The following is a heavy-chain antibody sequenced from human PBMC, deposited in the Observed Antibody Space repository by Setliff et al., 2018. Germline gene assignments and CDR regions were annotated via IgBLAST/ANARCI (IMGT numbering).Heavy chain of an antibody. Sequence: SETLSLTCTVSGGPFSGASIWSWIRQPPGKGLEFIGYVYYSGTAYYNPSLKSRVTVIVDTSKNQFSLRLSSVTAADTAVYYCARGGTFRYFDYWGQGTPVTVSS. CDR3: ARGGTFRYFDY. V-gene: IGHV4-59*01. D-gene: IGHD5-12*01. CDR2: VYYSGTA. CDR1: GGPFSGAS. J-gene: IGHJ4*02.